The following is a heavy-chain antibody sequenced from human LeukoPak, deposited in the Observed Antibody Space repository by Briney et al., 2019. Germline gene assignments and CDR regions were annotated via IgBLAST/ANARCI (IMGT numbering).Heavy chain of an antibody. CDR2: ISSNSSYI. CDR1: GFTFSSYS. CDR3: ARDRSAMGWGFDI. D-gene: IGHD3-16*01. V-gene: IGHV3-21*01. Sequence: GGSLRLSCAASGFTFSSYSFNWVRQTPGKGLEWVSSISSNSSYIYSADSVKGRFTISRDNAKNSLYLQMISLTAEDTAVYYCARDRSAMGWGFDIWRQGTRVTVSS. J-gene: IGHJ3*02.